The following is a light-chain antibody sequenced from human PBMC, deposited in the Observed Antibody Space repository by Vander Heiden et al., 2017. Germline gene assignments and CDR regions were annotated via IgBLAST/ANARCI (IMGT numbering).Light chain of an antibody. CDR1: SSDVGAYNY. V-gene: IGLV2-11*01. J-gene: IGLJ2*01. CDR2: EVA. CDR3: CSYTGRYSVI. Sequence: QSALTHPRPVSGSPGQSVTISCTGTSSDVGAYNYVSWYQHHPGKAPKLVIYEVAERPSGVPDRFSGSKSGNMASLTISGLQAEDEGDYYCCSYTGRYSVIFGGGTKLAVL.